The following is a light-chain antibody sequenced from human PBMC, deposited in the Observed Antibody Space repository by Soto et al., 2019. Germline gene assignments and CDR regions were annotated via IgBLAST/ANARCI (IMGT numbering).Light chain of an antibody. CDR3: QQYNNWPRST. CDR1: QSVSSN. J-gene: IGKJ2*02. V-gene: IGKV3-15*01. Sequence: EIVMTQSPATLSVSPGERATLSCRASQSVSSNFAWYQQKPGQAPRLLIYGASTRATGIPARFSGRGSGTEFTLTISSLQCEDFAVYYCQQYNNWPRSTFGQRTKLEIK. CDR2: GAS.